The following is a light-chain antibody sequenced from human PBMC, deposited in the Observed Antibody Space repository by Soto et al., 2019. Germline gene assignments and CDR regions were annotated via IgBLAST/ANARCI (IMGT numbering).Light chain of an antibody. CDR1: SSDVGGYNY. CDR3: SSYTSNTTRV. V-gene: IGLV2-14*03. Sequence: QSALAQPASVSGSPGQSITISCTGTSSDVGGYNYVSWYQQHPGKGPKLMIYEVSNRPSGVSNRFSGSKSGNTATLTISGLQAEDEADYYCSSYTSNTTRVFGTG. CDR2: EVS. J-gene: IGLJ1*01.